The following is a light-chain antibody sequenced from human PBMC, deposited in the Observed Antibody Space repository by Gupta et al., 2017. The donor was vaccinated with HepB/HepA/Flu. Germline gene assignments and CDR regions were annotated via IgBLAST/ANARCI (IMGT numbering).Light chain of an antibody. V-gene: IGKV1-39*01. Sequence: DIQMTQSPSSLSASVGDRVTITCRASQSISSYLNWYQQKPGKAPKLLIYAASSWQSGVPSRFSGSGCGTDFTLTISSRQPEDFASYYCQQSYSTPPRTFGQGTKVEIK. CDR3: QQSYSTPPRT. CDR2: AAS. CDR1: QSISSY. J-gene: IGKJ1*01.